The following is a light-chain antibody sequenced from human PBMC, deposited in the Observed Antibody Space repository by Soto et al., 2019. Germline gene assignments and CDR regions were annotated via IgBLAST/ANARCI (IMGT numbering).Light chain of an antibody. CDR3: CSYISNSIVV. CDR1: SSDVGDYNY. CDR2: EVS. V-gene: IGLV2-14*01. J-gene: IGLJ7*01. Sequence: QSALTQPASVSGSPGQSITISCTGTSSDVGDYNYVSWYQQHPGKAPKLMIYEVSHRLSGVSNRFSGSKSGYTASLTISGLQDEDEADYYCCSYISNSIVVFGGGTQLTVL.